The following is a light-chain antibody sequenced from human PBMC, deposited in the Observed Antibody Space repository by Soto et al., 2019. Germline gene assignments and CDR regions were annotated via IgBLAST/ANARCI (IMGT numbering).Light chain of an antibody. J-gene: IGKJ1*01. CDR3: QQFNNYPWT. Sequence: AIQLTQSPSSLSASIGDRVTITCRASQGISSALAWYQQKPGKAPKLLIYDASSLESGVPSRFSDSGSGTDFTLTISSLQPEDFGTYYCQQFNNYPWTFGQGTKVEIK. CDR1: QGISSA. V-gene: IGKV1D-13*01. CDR2: DAS.